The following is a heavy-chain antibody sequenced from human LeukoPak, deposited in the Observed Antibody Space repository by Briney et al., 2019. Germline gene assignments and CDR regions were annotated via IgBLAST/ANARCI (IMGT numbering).Heavy chain of an antibody. V-gene: IGHV3-21*01. CDR2: ISSSSSYI. D-gene: IGHD6-19*01. CDR1: GFTFSTYS. J-gene: IGHJ4*02. Sequence: GGSLRLSCAASGFTFSTYSMNWVRQAPGKGLEWVSSISSSSSYIYYADSVKGRFTISRDNAKDSLYLQMNSLRAEDTAVYYCARGDGGWFDYWGQGTLVTVSS. CDR3: ARGDGGWFDY.